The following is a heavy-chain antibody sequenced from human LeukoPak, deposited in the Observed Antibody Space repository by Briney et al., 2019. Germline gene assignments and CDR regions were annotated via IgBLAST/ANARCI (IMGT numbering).Heavy chain of an antibody. J-gene: IGHJ3*02. CDR3: ARNQAAPDDAFDI. CDR2: IYYSGST. V-gene: IGHV4-59*01. D-gene: IGHD1-14*01. Sequence: SETLSLTCTVSGGSISSYYWSWIRQPPGKGLEWIGYIYYSGSTNYNPSLKSRATISVDTSKNQFSLKLSSVTAADTAVYYCARNQAAPDDAFDIWGQGTMVTVSS. CDR1: GGSISSYY.